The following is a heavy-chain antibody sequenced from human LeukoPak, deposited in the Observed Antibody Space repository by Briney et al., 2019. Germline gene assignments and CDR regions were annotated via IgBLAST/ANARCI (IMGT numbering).Heavy chain of an antibody. D-gene: IGHD3-10*01. J-gene: IGHJ4*02. Sequence: SETLSLTCTVSGGSISSYYWSWIRQPPGKGLEWIGYIYYSGSTNYNPSLKSRVTISVDTSKNQFSLKLSSVTAADTAVYYCARRTPTYYYGSGSYNYWGQGTLVTVSS. CDR3: ARRTPTYYYGSGSYNY. CDR2: IYYSGST. CDR1: GGSISSYY. V-gene: IGHV4-59*12.